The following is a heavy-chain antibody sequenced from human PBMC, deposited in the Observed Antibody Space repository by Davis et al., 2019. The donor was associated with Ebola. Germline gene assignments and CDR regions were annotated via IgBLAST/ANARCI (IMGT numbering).Heavy chain of an antibody. CDR1: GFTFSNYG. D-gene: IGHD6-13*01. CDR3: ARGPSTGNSFSY. V-gene: IGHV3-30*03. J-gene: IGHJ4*02. Sequence: PGGSLRLSCAASGFTFSNYGMHWVRQGPGKGLKWVAVISYDGSNKYYADSVKGRFTISRDNAKNSLYLQMNSLRAEDTAVYYCARGPSTGNSFSYWGQGTLVTVSS. CDR2: ISYDGSNK.